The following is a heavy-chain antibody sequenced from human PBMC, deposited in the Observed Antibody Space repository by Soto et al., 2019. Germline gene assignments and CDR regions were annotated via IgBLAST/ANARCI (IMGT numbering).Heavy chain of an antibody. D-gene: IGHD6-19*01. CDR3: ARGPTGWYGYDY. Sequence: EVQLVESGGGLVQPGGSLRLSCAASGFTFSSSWXHWVRQAPGKGLVWVSRIYSDGSRTNYADSVQGRFTISRDNAKNTLYLQMNSLRAEDTALYYCARGPTGWYGYDYWGQGTLVTVSS. CDR2: IYSDGSRT. CDR1: GFTFSSSW. J-gene: IGHJ4*02. V-gene: IGHV3-74*01.